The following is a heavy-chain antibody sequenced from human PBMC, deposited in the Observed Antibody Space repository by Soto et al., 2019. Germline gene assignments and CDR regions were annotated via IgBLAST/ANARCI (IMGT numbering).Heavy chain of an antibody. CDR3: ASIAIHLWTRSSMDV. CDR2: IDPSDSYT. V-gene: IGHV5-10-1*01. D-gene: IGHD5-18*01. Sequence: GESLKISCKGSGYSFTNYWIIWVRQMPGKGLEWMGRIDPSDSYTDYSPSFQGHVTISADKSISTAYLQWSSLKASDTATYYCASIAIHLWTRSSMDVWGQGTTVTVSS. J-gene: IGHJ6*02. CDR1: GYSFTNYW.